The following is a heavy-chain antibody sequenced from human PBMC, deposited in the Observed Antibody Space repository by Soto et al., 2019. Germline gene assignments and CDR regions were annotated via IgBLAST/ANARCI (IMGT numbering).Heavy chain of an antibody. J-gene: IGHJ6*02. CDR2: ISGSVGVT. V-gene: IGHV3-23*01. D-gene: IGHD6-19*01. CDR1: GFTFSNYA. CDR3: AKGREGSAWYDYYYGMDV. Sequence: PGGSLRLSCAASGFTFSNYAMTWVRQAPGKGLEWVSSISGSVGVTYYADSVKGRFSVSRDNSKNTLNLQMNSLRAEDTAVYYCAKGREGSAWYDYYYGMDVWGQGTTVTVSS.